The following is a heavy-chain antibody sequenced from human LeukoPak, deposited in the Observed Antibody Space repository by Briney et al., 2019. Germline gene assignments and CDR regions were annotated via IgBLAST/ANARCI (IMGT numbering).Heavy chain of an antibody. CDR2: ISSSSSYI. CDR1: GFTFSSYS. Sequence: GGSLRLSCAASGFTFSSYSMNWVRQAPGKGLEWVSSISSSSSYIYYAASVKGRFTISRDNAKNSLYLQMNSLRAEDTAVYYCARAGYCSGGSCYGDDAFDIWGQGTMVTVSS. V-gene: IGHV3-21*01. D-gene: IGHD2-15*01. CDR3: ARAGYCSGGSCYGDDAFDI. J-gene: IGHJ3*02.